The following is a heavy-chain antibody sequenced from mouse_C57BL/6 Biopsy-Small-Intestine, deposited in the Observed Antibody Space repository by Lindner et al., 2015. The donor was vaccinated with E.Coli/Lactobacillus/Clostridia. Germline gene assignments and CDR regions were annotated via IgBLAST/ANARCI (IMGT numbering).Heavy chain of an antibody. Sequence: VQLQESGAELVRPGTSVKVSCKASGYAFTNYLIEWVKQRPGQGLEWIGRIDPEDGDTEYAPKFQGKATMTADTSSNTAYLQLSSLTSEDTAVYYCAKGDLLWSLYATDYWGQGTSVTVSS. CDR1: GYAFTNYL. V-gene: IGHV1-54*02. J-gene: IGHJ4*01. CDR2: IDPEDGDT. CDR3: AKGDLLWSLYATDY. D-gene: IGHD2-1*01.